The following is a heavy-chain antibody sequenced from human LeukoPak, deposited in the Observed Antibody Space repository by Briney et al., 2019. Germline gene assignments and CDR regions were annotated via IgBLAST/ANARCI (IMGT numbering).Heavy chain of an antibody. CDR1: GGSISSSSGYY. CDR3: ARGATYASGSDY. V-gene: IGHV4-30-4*08. D-gene: IGHD3-10*01. Sequence: SETLSLTCTVSGGSISSSSGYYWGWIRQPPGKGLEWIGYIYYSGSTYYNPSLKSRVTISVDTSKNQFSLKLSSVTAADTAVYYCARGATYASGSDYWGQGTLVTVSS. CDR2: IYYSGST. J-gene: IGHJ4*02.